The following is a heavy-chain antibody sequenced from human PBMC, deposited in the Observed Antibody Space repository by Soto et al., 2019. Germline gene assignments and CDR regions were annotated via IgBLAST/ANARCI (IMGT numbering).Heavy chain of an antibody. J-gene: IGHJ5*02. CDR2: IYYSGST. Sequence: PSETLSLTCTVSGGSISSGGYYWSWIRQHPGKGLEWIGYIYYSGSTYYNPSLRSRVTISVDTSKNQFSLKLSSVTAADTAVYYCAKYQVDSSGSNWFDPWGQGTLVTVSS. D-gene: IGHD3-22*01. V-gene: IGHV4-31*03. CDR3: AKYQVDSSGSNWFDP. CDR1: GGSISSGGYY.